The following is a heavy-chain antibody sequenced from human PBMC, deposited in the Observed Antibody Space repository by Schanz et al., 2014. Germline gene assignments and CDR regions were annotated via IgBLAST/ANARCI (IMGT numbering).Heavy chain of an antibody. CDR2: ISGNGGEK. Sequence: QVPLVESGGGVVQPGRSLRLSCAASGFSFSTYAMHWVRQAPGKGLRCVAVISGNGGEKYYADSVKGRFTISRDNSENTLFLEMNSPRLEDTAVYYCARDDGGGDNQIDYWGQGALVTVSS. CDR3: ARDDGGGDNQIDY. J-gene: IGHJ4*02. V-gene: IGHV3-30*04. CDR1: GFSFSTYA. D-gene: IGHD2-21*02.